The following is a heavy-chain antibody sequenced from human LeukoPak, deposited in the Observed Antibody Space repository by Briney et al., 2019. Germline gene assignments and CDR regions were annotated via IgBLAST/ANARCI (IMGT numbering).Heavy chain of an antibody. CDR2: IYTSGST. D-gene: IGHD2-15*01. J-gene: IGHJ5*02. Sequence: PSETLSLTCTVSGGSISSYYWSWIRQPPGKGLGWIGYIYTSGSTNYNPSLKSRVTISVDTSKNQFSLKLSSVTAADTAVYYCARRYCSGGSCYSDGDWFDPWGQGTLVTVSS. CDR3: ARRYCSGGSCYSDGDWFDP. CDR1: GGSISSYY. V-gene: IGHV4-4*09.